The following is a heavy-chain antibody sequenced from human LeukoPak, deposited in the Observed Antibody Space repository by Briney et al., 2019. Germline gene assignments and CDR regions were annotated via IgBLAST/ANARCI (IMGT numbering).Heavy chain of an antibody. CDR2: ISSRSSYM. CDR3: ARESNFADSFDI. Sequence: GGSLRLSCAATGFNFGVYNMNWVRQAPGKGLEWVSSISSRSSYMDYTDSVRGRFTVSRDNAQDTLYLQMTGLRVEDTAVYYCARESNFADSFDIWGQGTMVTVSS. D-gene: IGHD2/OR15-2a*01. J-gene: IGHJ3*02. V-gene: IGHV3-21*01. CDR1: GFNFGVYN.